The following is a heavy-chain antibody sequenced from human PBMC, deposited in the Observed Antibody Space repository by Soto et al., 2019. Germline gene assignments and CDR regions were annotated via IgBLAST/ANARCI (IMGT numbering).Heavy chain of an antibody. V-gene: IGHV1-69*01. CDR3: ARGRSYYYGSGSYSAEFDY. Sequence: QVQLVQSGAEVKKPGSSVKVSCKASGGTFSSYAISWVRQAPGQGLEWMGGIIPIFGTANYAQKFQGRVTITADESTSTAYMELSSLRSEDTAVYYCARGRSYYYGSGSYSAEFDYWGQGTLVTVSS. CDR1: GGTFSSYA. J-gene: IGHJ4*02. D-gene: IGHD3-10*01. CDR2: IIPIFGTA.